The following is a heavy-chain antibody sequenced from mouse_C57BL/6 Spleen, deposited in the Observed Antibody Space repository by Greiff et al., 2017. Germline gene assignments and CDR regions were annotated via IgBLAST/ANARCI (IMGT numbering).Heavy chain of an antibody. CDR2: ISSGGSYT. CDR3: ARRDFDYFDY. V-gene: IGHV5-6*02. Sequence: EVMLVESGGDLVKPGGSLKLSCAASGFTFSSYGMSWVRQTPDNRLEWVATISSGGSYTYYPDSVKGRFTISRDNATNTLYLQMSSLKSEDTAMYYCARRDFDYFDYWGQGTTLTVSS. J-gene: IGHJ2*01. CDR1: GFTFSSYG.